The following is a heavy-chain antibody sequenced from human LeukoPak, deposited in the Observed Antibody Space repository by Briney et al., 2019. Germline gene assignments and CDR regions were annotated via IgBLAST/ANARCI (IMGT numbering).Heavy chain of an antibody. D-gene: IGHD3-3*01. J-gene: IGHJ5*02. CDR2: IRSKAYGGTT. CDR3: TRVFDDFWSGYYLRPWFDP. CDR1: GFTFGDYA. V-gene: IGHV3-49*04. Sequence: PGRSLRLSCTASGFTFGDYAMSWVRQAPGKGLEWVGFIRSKAYGGTTEYAAFVKGRFTISRDDSKSIAYVQMNSLKTEHTAVYYCTRVFDDFWSGYYLRPWFDPWGQGTLVTVSS.